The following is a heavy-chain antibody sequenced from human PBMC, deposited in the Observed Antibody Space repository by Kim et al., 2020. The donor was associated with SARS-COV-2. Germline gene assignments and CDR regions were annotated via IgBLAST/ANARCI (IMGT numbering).Heavy chain of an antibody. CDR2: ISYDGNSK. J-gene: IGHJ4*02. D-gene: IGHD3-9*01. CDR1: EFTFSNYV. CDR3: AKVCNILTGYHDPSPFHY. V-gene: IGHV3-30*18. Sequence: GGSLRLSCAASEFTFSNYVMHWVRQAPGKGLEWVAVISYDGNSKDYADSVKGRFTISRDNSKNTLYLQMNSLRAEDTAVYYCAKVCNILTGYHDPSPFHYWGQGTLVSVSS.